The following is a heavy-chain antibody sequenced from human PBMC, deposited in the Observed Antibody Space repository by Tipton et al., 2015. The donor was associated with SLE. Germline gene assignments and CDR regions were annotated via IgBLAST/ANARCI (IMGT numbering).Heavy chain of an antibody. Sequence: QSGPEVKKPGASVKVSCKASGYTFTSYYMHWVRQAPGQGLEWMGWISAYNDNTNYAQKLQGRVTMTTDTSTSTAYMELRSLRSDDTAVYYCARVRVYYDSSGYPDYWGQGTLVTVSS. CDR3: ARVRVYYDSSGYPDY. CDR1: GYTFTSYY. D-gene: IGHD3-22*01. J-gene: IGHJ4*02. V-gene: IGHV1-18*04. CDR2: ISAYNDNT.